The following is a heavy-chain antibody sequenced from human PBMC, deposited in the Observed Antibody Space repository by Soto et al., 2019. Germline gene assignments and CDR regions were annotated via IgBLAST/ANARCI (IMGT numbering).Heavy chain of an antibody. CDR1: GFTFSSYW. V-gene: IGHV3-7*02. CDR2: IKQDGTEK. J-gene: IGHJ4*02. D-gene: IGHD6-19*01. CDR3: AGGTGWFIVD. Sequence: EVQLVESGGGLVQPGGSLRLSCAASGFTFSSYWMNWVHQAPGKGLEWVANIKQDGTEKYYVDSVKDRFTISRDNAKSSLHLQLNSLRADDTAVYYCAGGTGWFIVDWGQGTLVTVSS.